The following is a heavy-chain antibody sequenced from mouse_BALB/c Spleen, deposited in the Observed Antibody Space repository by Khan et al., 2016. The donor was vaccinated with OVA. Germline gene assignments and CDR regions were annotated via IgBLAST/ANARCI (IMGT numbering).Heavy chain of an antibody. V-gene: IGHV1-9*01. CDR3: SRCYYDYNWYFVV. D-gene: IGHD2-4*01. CDR1: GYKFRRYW. J-gene: IGHJ1*01. Sequence: QVPLKQSGAELMKPGASVKISCKTTGYKFRRYWIEWVKERPGHGLEWIGEILPGSGSTNYNEKLKGKATFSADTSPNTAYMQLNSLTSEVSAVYSSSRCYYDYNWYFVVWCAGTTVTVSS. CDR2: ILPGSGST.